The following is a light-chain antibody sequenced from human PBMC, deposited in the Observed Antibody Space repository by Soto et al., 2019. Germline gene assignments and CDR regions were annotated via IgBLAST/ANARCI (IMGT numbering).Light chain of an antibody. V-gene: IGLV6-57*03. CDR3: QSYDSSNSWV. CDR2: EDN. CDR1: SGSIASNY. Sequence: NFMLTQPHSVSESPGKTVTISCTRSSGSIASNYVQWYQQRPGSAPTTVIYEDNQRPSGVPDRFSGSFDSSSNSASLTISGLKTEDEADYYCQSYDSSNSWVFGGGTKLTVL. J-gene: IGLJ3*02.